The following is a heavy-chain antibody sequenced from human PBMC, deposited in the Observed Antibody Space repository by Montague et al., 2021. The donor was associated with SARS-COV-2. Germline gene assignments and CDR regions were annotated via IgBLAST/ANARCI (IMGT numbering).Heavy chain of an antibody. V-gene: IGHV4-39*01. CDR1: GGSMMSPSFH. D-gene: IGHD2-15*01. J-gene: IGHJ4*02. Sequence: SETLSLTCTVSGGSMMSPSFHWDWIRQAPGKGLEWTGSIYYGGTTYFNPSLRIRVTLSVDTPKSQFSLELSSVTAADTAVYYCARGLTVCSGYAKSVYFDYWGQGTLVTVSS. CDR3: ARGLTVCSGYAKSVYFDY. CDR2: IYYGGTT.